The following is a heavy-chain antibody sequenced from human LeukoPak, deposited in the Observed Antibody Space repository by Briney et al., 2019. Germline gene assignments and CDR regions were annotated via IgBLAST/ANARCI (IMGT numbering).Heavy chain of an antibody. J-gene: IGHJ4*02. CDR1: GFTFSSDA. CDR2: ISGSGGST. Sequence: GGSLRLSCAASGFTFSSDAMSWVRQAPGKGMEWVSAISGSGGSTYYADSVKGRFTISRDNSKKTLYLQMNSLRADDTAVYYCAKNMGWSGLDYSGEGTPVTASS. CDR3: AKNMGWSGLDY. D-gene: IGHD3-3*01. V-gene: IGHV3-23*01.